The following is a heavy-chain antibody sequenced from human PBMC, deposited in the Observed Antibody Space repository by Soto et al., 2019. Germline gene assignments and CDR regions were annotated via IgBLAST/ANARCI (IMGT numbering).Heavy chain of an antibody. J-gene: IGHJ4*02. D-gene: IGHD3-10*01. Sequence: QVQLQESGPGLVKPSQTLSLTCSVSGASISSGNYYWSWIRQHPGKGLEWIGYIQYTGSTYYNPSLRSRITISEDMSKNHFSLRLSSVTAADTAVYYCARGREEAGGPFDYWVQGTLVTVSS. CDR2: IQYTGST. CDR1: GASISSGNYY. V-gene: IGHV4-31*03. CDR3: ARGREEAGGPFDY.